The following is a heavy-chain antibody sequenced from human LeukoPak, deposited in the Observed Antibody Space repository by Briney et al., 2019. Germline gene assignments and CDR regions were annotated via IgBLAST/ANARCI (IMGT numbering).Heavy chain of an antibody. Sequence: GGSLRLSCAASGFTFSSYWMNWVRQAPGKGLVWVSRIANDGKIHYSERHQGRMTMSTDTVTSTVYMELRSLRSDDTAVYYCARELHVERDDYWGQGTLVTVSS. CDR1: GFTFSSYW. CDR2: IANDGKI. J-gene: IGHJ4*02. V-gene: IGHV3-74*01. CDR3: ARELHVERDDY. D-gene: IGHD1-1*01.